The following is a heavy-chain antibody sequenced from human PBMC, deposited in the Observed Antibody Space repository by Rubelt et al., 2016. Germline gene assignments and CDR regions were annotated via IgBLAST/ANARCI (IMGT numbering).Heavy chain of an antibody. D-gene: IGHD5-12*01. J-gene: IGHJ5*02. CDR3: ARPVSYSGYDCGWFDP. Sequence: GGGLEWIGEIYPSWSTKHNPPLKGRVNISVDKSKNQFAPKRSSVTAAETAVYYCARPVSYSGYDCGWFDPWGQGTLVTVSS. CDR2: IYPSWST. V-gene: IGHV4-4*02.